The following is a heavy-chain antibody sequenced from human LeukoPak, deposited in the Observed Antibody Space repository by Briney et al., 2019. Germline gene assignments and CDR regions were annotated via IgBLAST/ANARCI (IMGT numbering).Heavy chain of an antibody. D-gene: IGHD4-17*01. CDR3: AKYSDTCTDY. CDR2: ILYDGSNK. J-gene: IGHJ4*02. CDR1: GFTFSKFG. V-gene: IGHV3-30*02. Sequence: GGSLRLSCVASGFTFSKFGMHWVRQAPGRGLEWVAFILYDGSNKYYADSVKGRFTISRDNAKNSLYLQMNSLRAEDTALYYCAKYSDTCTDYWGQGTLVTVSS.